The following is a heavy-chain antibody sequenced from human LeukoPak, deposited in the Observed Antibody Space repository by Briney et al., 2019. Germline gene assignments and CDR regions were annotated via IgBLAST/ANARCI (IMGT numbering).Heavy chain of an antibody. Sequence: PGGSLRLSCAASGFTFSSYSMNWVRQAPGKGLEWVSSISSSSSYIYYADSVKGRFTISRDNAKNSLYLQMNSLRAEDTAVYYCARRRGEPDAFDIWGQGTVVTVSS. CDR1: GFTFSSYS. CDR2: ISSSSSYI. V-gene: IGHV3-21*01. CDR3: ARRRGEPDAFDI. D-gene: IGHD3-16*01. J-gene: IGHJ3*02.